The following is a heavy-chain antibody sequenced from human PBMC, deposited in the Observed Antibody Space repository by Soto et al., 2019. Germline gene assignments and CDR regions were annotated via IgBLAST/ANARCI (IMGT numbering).Heavy chain of an antibody. D-gene: IGHD4-17*01. J-gene: IGHJ5*02. CDR3: AREDYGDYGVGWFDP. V-gene: IGHV3-30-3*01. CDR2: ISYDGSNK. Sequence: QVQLVESGGGVVQPGRSLRLSCAASGFTFSSYAMHWVRQAPGKGLEWVAVISYDGSNKYYADSVKGRFTISRDNSTNTLYLQMNSLRAEDTAVYYCAREDYGDYGVGWFDPWGQGTLVTVSS. CDR1: GFTFSSYA.